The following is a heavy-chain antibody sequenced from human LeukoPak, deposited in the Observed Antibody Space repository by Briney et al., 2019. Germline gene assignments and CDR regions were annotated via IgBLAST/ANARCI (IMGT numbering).Heavy chain of an antibody. V-gene: IGHV3-74*01. D-gene: IGHD6-13*01. CDR1: GFTFSSYW. CDR3: ARVRYSSSWYGTDYYYGMDV. Sequence: GGSLRLSCAASGFTFSSYWMHWVRQAPGKGLVWVSRINSDGSSTSYADSVKGRFTISRDNAKNTLYLQMNSLRAEDTAVYYCARVRYSSSWYGTDYYYGMDVWGQGTTVTVSS. J-gene: IGHJ6*02. CDR2: INSDGSST.